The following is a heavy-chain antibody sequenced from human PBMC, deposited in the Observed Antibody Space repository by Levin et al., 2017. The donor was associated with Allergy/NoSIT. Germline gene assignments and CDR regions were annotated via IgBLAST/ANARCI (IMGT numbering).Heavy chain of an antibody. Sequence: GGSLRLSCAASGFTFSSYWMSWVRQAPGKGLEWVANIKQDGSEKYYVDSVKGRFTISRDNAKNSLYLQMNSLRAEDMAVYYCARDLNWNYGVEFDYWGQGTLVTVSS. CDR2: IKQDGSEK. V-gene: IGHV3-7*01. CDR3: ARDLNWNYGVEFDY. D-gene: IGHD1-7*01. CDR1: GFTFSSYW. J-gene: IGHJ4*02.